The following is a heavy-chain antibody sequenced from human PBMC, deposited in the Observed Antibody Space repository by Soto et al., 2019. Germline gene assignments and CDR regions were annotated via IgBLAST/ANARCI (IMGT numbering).Heavy chain of an antibody. CDR1: GGTFSSYA. CDR2: IIPIFGTA. V-gene: IGHV1-69*06. D-gene: IGHD3-22*01. Sequence: QVQLVQSGAEVKKPGSSVKVSCKASGGTFSSYAISWVRQAPGQGLEWMGGIIPIFGTANYAQKFQGRVTITANKSTSTAYMELSSLRSEDTAVYYCARNPPYYYDSSGYFPDWGQGTLVTVSS. CDR3: ARNPPYYYDSSGYFPD. J-gene: IGHJ4*02.